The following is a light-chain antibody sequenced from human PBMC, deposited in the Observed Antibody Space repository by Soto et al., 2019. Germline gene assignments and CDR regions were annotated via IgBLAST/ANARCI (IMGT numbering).Light chain of an antibody. Sequence: QSVLTQPASVSGSPGQSITISCTGTSSGVGGYNYVSWYQQHPGKAPKLMIYEVSNRPSGASNRFSGSKSGNTASLTISGLQAEDEADYYCSSYTSSSTYVFGTGNKV. V-gene: IGLV2-14*01. J-gene: IGLJ1*01. CDR3: SSYTSSSTYV. CDR2: EVS. CDR1: SSGVGGYNY.